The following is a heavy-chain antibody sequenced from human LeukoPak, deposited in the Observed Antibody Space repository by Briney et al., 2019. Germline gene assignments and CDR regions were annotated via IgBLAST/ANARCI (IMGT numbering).Heavy chain of an antibody. V-gene: IGHV1-2*02. CDR1: GYTFTGYY. CDR3: ASADIVVVPAVRRFDP. J-gene: IGHJ5*02. CDR2: VNPNSGGT. Sequence: GGSVKVSCKASGYTFTGYYMHGVRQPPGQGPEYRGWVNPNSGGTTYAQKFQGRGNMTRGTSISPAYMELSRLRSDDTAVYYCASADIVVVPAVRRFDPWGQGTLVTVSS. D-gene: IGHD2-2*01.